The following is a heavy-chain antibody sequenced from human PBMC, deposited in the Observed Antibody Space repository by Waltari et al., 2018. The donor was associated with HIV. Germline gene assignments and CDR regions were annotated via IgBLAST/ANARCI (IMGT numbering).Heavy chain of an antibody. CDR1: DFIFTTAW. J-gene: IGHJ6*03. V-gene: IGHV3-15*01. Sequence: EVQLVESGGGFVKPGGSLRLSCAASDFIFTTAWMSWVRQAPGKGLEWLGRIKSNTEGGTTDYAAAVKGRFTISRDDSKSVLYMQMNSLKTEDTGIYYCTTEMRGYSGFYYYYYMDLWGTGTTVTVS. D-gene: IGHD5-12*01. CDR2: IKSNTEGGTT. CDR3: TTEMRGYSGFYYYYYMDL.